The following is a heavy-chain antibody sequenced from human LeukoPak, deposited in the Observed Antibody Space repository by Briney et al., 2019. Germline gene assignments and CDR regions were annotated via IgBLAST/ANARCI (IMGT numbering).Heavy chain of an antibody. CDR3: ARDVVPAASGFDY. CDR1: GGTFSSYA. D-gene: IGHD2-2*01. V-gene: IGHV1-69*04. J-gene: IGHJ4*02. CDR2: IIPILGIA. Sequence: EASVKVSCKASGGTFSSYAISWVRQAPGQGLEWMGRIIPILGIANYAQKFQGRVTITADKSTSTAYMELSSLRSEDTAVYYCARDVVPAASGFDYWGQGTLVTVSS.